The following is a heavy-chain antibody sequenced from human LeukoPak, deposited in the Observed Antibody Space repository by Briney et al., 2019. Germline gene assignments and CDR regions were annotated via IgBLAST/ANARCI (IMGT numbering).Heavy chain of an antibody. V-gene: IGHV4-59*08. D-gene: IGHD3-10*01. CDR1: GGSISSYY. J-gene: IGHJ4*02. Sequence: SETLSLTCTVSGGSISSYYWSWIRQPPGKGLEWIGYIYYSGSTNYNPSLKSRVTISVDTSKNQFSLKLSSVTAADTAVYYCARLPFFAGDPDYWGQGTLVAVSS. CDR3: ARLPFFAGDPDY. CDR2: IYYSGST.